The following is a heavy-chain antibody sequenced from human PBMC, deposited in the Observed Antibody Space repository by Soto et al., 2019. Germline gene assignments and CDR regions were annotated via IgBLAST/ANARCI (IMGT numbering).Heavy chain of an antibody. Sequence: PGGSLRLSCAASGFTFSSYGMHWVRQAPGKGLEWVAVISYDGSNKYYADSVKGRFTISRDNSKNTLYLQMNSLRAEDTAVYSCARGYDSSGFLHFDYWGQGTLVTVSS. D-gene: IGHD3-22*01. V-gene: IGHV3-30*03. J-gene: IGHJ4*02. CDR3: ARGYDSSGFLHFDY. CDR1: GFTFSSYG. CDR2: ISYDGSNK.